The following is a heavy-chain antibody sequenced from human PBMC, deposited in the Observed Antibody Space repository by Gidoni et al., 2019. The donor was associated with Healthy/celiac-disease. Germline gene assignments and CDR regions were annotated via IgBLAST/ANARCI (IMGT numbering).Heavy chain of an antibody. V-gene: IGHV1-2*02. D-gene: IGHD6-19*01. Sequence: QVQLVQSGAEGKKPGASVKVSCKASGYNFTGYYMHWVRQAPGQGLEWMGWINPNSGGTNYAQKFQGRVTMTRDTSISTAYMELSRLRSDDTAVYYCARDLSWAVAGFDYWGQGTLVTVSS. CDR2: INPNSGGT. CDR3: ARDLSWAVAGFDY. J-gene: IGHJ4*02. CDR1: GYNFTGYY.